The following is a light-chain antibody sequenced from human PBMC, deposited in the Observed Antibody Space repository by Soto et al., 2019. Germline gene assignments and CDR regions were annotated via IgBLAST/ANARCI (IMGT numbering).Light chain of an antibody. J-gene: IGLJ2*01. V-gene: IGLV2-23*01. Sequence: QSALTQPASVSGSPGQPITISCTGTSSDVGSYNLVSWYQHHPGKGPKLMIYEGNKRPSGVSNRFSGSKSGNTASLTISGLRAEDEADYYCSSYAGITTFVLFGGGTQLTVL. CDR1: SSDVGSYNL. CDR3: SSYAGITTFVL. CDR2: EGN.